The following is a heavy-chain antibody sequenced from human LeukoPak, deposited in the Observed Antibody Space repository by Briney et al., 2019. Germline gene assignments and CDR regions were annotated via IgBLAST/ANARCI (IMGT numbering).Heavy chain of an antibody. CDR3: ARDPAGGYYMDV. V-gene: IGHV3-48*04. CDR2: ISSSSSTI. J-gene: IGHJ6*03. D-gene: IGHD3-16*01. CDR1: GFTFSSYS. Sequence: GGSLRLSCAASGFTFSSYSMNWVRQAPGKGLEWVSYISSSSSTIYYADSVKGRFTISRDNAKNSLYLQINSLRAEDTAVYYCARDPAGGYYMDVWGKGTTVTVSS.